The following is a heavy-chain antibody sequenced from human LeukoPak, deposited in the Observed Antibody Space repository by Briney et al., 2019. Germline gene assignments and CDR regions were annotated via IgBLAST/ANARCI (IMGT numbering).Heavy chain of an antibody. CDR1: GLTFSTYA. J-gene: IGHJ6*02. CDR3: ARAAYCSSTSCYRSDGLDV. Sequence: PGGSLRLSCAASGLTFSTYAMSWVRQAPGKGLEWVSVISGSGTSTYYADSVKGRFTISRDNSKNTLYLQMNSLRADDTAVFYCARAAYCSSTSCYRSDGLDVWGQGTTVTVSS. V-gene: IGHV3-23*01. CDR2: ISGSGTST. D-gene: IGHD2-2*01.